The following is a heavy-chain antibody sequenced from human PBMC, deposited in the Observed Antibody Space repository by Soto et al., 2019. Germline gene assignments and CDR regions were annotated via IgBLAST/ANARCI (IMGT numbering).Heavy chain of an antibody. J-gene: IGHJ3*02. Sequence: EVQLVESGGGLVKPGGSLRLSCAASGFTFSSYSMNCVRQAPGKGLEWVSSISSSSSYIYYADSVKGRFTISRDNAKNSLNLQMNSLRAEATAVYYCARSRTGGDAFDIWGQGTMVTVSS. CDR1: GFTFSSYS. D-gene: IGHD3-16*01. CDR3: ARSRTGGDAFDI. CDR2: ISSSSSYI. V-gene: IGHV3-21*01.